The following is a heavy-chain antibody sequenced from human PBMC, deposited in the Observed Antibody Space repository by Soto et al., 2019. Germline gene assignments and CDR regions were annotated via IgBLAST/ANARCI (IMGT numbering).Heavy chain of an antibody. J-gene: IGHJ4*01. CDR3: ARDSYYYDSSGSYSLDY. CDR2: IYYSGST. D-gene: IGHD3-22*01. Sequence: KGLEWIGYIYYSGSTNYNPSLKSRVTISVDTSKNQFSLKLSSVTAADTAVYYCARDSYYYDSSGSYSLDYWGHGTPVTVTS. V-gene: IGHV4-59*01.